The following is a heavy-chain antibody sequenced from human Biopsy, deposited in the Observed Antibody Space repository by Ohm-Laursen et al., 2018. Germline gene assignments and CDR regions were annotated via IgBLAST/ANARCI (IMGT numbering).Heavy chain of an antibody. J-gene: IGHJ4*02. CDR3: MKGGWFSTFDY. CDR1: GFTFATYG. V-gene: IGHV3-23*01. CDR2: ISSTGNST. D-gene: IGHD6-19*01. Sequence: SLRLSCTASGFTFATYGMSWVRQAPGKGLEWVSGISSTGNSTYYADSVKGRFTISRDNSKNTLYLQLNSLKVEDTAVYYCMKGGWFSTFDYWGQGTLVTVPP.